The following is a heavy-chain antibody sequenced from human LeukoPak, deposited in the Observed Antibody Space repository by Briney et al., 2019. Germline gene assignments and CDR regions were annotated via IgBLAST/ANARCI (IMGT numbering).Heavy chain of an antibody. J-gene: IGHJ4*02. CDR3: ARLYSKSGYYFDY. CDR1: GGSFSGYS. CDR2: IYHSGDT. Sequence: SETLSLTCAVYGGSFSGYSWSWIRQPPGKGLEWIGYIYHSGDTYYNPSLKSRLTISVDKSKNQFSLKLSSVTAADTAVYYCARLYSKSGYYFDYWGQGTLVTASS. D-gene: IGHD4-11*01. V-gene: IGHV4-30-2*01.